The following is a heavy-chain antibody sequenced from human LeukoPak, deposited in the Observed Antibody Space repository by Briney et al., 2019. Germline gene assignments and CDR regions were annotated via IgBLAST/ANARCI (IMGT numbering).Heavy chain of an antibody. J-gene: IGHJ4*02. V-gene: IGHV3-23*01. D-gene: IGHD2-8*01. CDR3: AKDGHCPDSECGTQIAVAGYVDY. CDR1: GFTLNIYT. Sequence: GGSLRLSCAASGFTLNIYTMNWVRQAPGKGLEWVSIINYNGGNTYYAVSVKGRFTISRDNSKNTVYLQMNSLSPEDTATYYCAKDGHCPDSECGTQIAVAGYVDYWGQGALVTVSS. CDR2: INYNGGNT.